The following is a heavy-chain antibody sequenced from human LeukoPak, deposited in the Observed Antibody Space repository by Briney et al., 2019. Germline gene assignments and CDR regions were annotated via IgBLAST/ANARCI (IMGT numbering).Heavy chain of an antibody. Sequence: PGGSLRLSCVVSGLTFSNYWMIWVRQAPGKGLVSVAIVNEDGSAKYYLDSVKGRFTISRDNARNSLYLEMNSLRAEDTAVYYCAKNGFMGTYYYDSSGYSDAFDIWGQGTMVTVSS. V-gene: IGHV3-7*03. D-gene: IGHD3-22*01. J-gene: IGHJ3*02. CDR3: AKNGFMGTYYYDSSGYSDAFDI. CDR2: VNEDGSAK. CDR1: GLTFSNYW.